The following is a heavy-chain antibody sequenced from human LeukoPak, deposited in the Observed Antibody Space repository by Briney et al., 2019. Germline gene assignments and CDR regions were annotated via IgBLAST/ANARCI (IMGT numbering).Heavy chain of an antibody. V-gene: IGHV4-59*01. CDR1: GGSISSYY. J-gene: IGHJ4*02. CDR3: ARGGYSSGCDY. Sequence: SETLSLTCTVSGGSISSYYWSWIRQPPGKGLEWIGYIYYSGSTNYNPSLKSRVTISVDTSKNQLSLKLSSVTAADTAVYYCARGGYSSGCDYWSQGTLVTVSS. CDR2: IYYSGST. D-gene: IGHD6-19*01.